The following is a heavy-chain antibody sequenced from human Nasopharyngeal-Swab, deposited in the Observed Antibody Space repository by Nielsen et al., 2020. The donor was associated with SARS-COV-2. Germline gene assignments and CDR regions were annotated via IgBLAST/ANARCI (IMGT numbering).Heavy chain of an antibody. J-gene: IGHJ4*02. CDR2: IKCKTDGGTT. Sequence: VRQAPGKGLEWVGRIKCKTDGGTTDYAAPVKGRFTISRDDSKNTLYLQMNSLKTEDTAVYYCTTDEAVAGPDDYWGQGTLVTVSS. CDR3: TTDEAVAGPDDY. V-gene: IGHV3-15*01. D-gene: IGHD6-19*01.